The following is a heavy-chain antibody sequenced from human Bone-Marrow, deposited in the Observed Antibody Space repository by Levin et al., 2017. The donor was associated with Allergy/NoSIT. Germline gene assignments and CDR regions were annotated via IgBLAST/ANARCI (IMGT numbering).Heavy chain of an antibody. Sequence: LSLTCAASGFTFSDSAVHWVRQASGKGLEWVGHIRSKSKNYATAYAASVKGRFTISRDDSKNMAFLQMNSLKTEDTAVYYCQGSTTNYDYWGQGTLVTVSS. CDR1: GFTFSDSA. CDR2: IRSKSKNYAT. V-gene: IGHV3-73*01. J-gene: IGHJ4*02. D-gene: IGHD2/OR15-2a*01. CDR3: QGSTTNYDY.